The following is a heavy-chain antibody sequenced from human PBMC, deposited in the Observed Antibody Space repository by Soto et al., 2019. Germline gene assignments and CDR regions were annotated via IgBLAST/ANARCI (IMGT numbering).Heavy chain of an antibody. CDR2: INWNGGST. V-gene: IGHV3-20*04. Sequence: GGSLRLSCAASGFTFDDYGMSWVRQAPGKGLEWVSGINWNGGSTGYADSVKGRFTISRDNAKNSLYLQMNSLRAEDTALYYCARERGITRYCSGGSCYPLYYYYGMDVWGQGTTVTVSS. CDR1: GFTFDDYG. CDR3: ARERGITRYCSGGSCYPLYYYYGMDV. D-gene: IGHD2-15*01. J-gene: IGHJ6*02.